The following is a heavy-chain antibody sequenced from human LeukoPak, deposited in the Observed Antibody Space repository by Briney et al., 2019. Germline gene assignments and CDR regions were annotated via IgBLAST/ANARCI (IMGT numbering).Heavy chain of an antibody. CDR1: GFTFSSYA. CDR3: ARSGQPLATIISLNPQSMGYFDY. V-gene: IGHV3-23*01. Sequence: QPGGSLRLSCAASGFTFSSYAMSWVRQAPGKGLEWVSAISGSGGSTYYADSVKGRFTISRDNAKNSLYLQMNSLRAEDTAVYYCARSGQPLATIISLNPQSMGYFDYWGQGTLVTVSS. CDR2: ISGSGGST. J-gene: IGHJ4*02. D-gene: IGHD5-12*01.